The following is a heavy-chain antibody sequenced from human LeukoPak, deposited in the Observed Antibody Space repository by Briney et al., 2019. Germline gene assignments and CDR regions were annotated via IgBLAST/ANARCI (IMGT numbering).Heavy chain of an antibody. CDR3: ARRAYGSGSYRGYYYYYMDV. D-gene: IGHD3-10*01. V-gene: IGHV1-8*01. J-gene: IGHJ6*03. CDR1: GYTFTSYD. Sequence: RASVKVSCKASGYTFTSYDINWVRQATGQGLEWMGWMNPNSGNTGYAQKFQGRVTMTRNTSISTAYMELSSLRSEDTAVYYCARRAYGSGSYRGYYYYYMDVWGKGTTVTISS. CDR2: MNPNSGNT.